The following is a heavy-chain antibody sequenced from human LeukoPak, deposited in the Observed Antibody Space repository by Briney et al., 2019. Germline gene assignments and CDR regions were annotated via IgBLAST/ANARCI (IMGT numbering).Heavy chain of an antibody. J-gene: IGHJ4*02. Sequence: GASVKVSCKASGGTLSSYAISWVRQAPGQGLEWMGGIIPIFGTANYAQKFQGRVTITADKSTSTAYMELSSLRSEDTAVYYCASLENILTGYIPYYFDYWGQGTLVTVSS. CDR3: ASLENILTGYIPYYFDY. CDR1: GGTLSSYA. CDR2: IIPIFGTA. D-gene: IGHD3-9*01. V-gene: IGHV1-69*06.